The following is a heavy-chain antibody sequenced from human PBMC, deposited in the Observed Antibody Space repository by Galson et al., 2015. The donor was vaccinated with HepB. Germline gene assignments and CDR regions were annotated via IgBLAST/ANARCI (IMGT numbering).Heavy chain of an antibody. D-gene: IGHD3-9*01. J-gene: IGHJ6*02. CDR2: INTYNGSA. CDR1: RYTFIDYG. Sequence: SVKVSCKASRYTFIDYGITWVRQAPGQGLEWMGWINTYNGSANYAQKLQGRVTMTADTFTGTAYMELRSLRSDDTAVYYCARAIPDILTGYLTYQYYYGMDVWGQGTTVTVSS. V-gene: IGHV1-18*01. CDR3: ARAIPDILTGYLTYQYYYGMDV.